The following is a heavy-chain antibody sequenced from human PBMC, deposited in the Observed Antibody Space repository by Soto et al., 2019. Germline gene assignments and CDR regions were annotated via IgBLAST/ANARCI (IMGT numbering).Heavy chain of an antibody. V-gene: IGHV3-11*01. J-gene: IGHJ5*02. CDR2: ISSSGYTI. CDR3: AGVVSVVVVPAPRGWFDP. D-gene: IGHD2-2*01. CDR1: GFTFSDYY. Sequence: GGSLRLSCAASGFTFSDYYMSWIRQAPGKGLEWVSYISSSGYTIYYADSVKGRFTISRDNAKNSLYLQMNSLRAEDTAVYYCAGVVSVVVVPAPRGWFDPWGQGTLVTVSS.